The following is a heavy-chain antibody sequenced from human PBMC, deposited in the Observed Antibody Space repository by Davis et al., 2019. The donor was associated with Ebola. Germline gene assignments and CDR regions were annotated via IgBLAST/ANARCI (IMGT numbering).Heavy chain of an antibody. CDR2: IKSKTDGGTT. J-gene: IGHJ6*04. Sequence: GESLKISCAASGFTFSNAWMSWVRQAPGKGLEWVGRIKSKTDGGTTDYAAPVKGRFTISRDDSKNTLYLQMNSLKTEDTAVYYCTTYHRERWGFLEWLSPLDVWGKGTTVTVSS. V-gene: IGHV3-15*01. CDR1: GFTFSNAW. D-gene: IGHD3-3*01. CDR3: TTYHRERWGFLEWLSPLDV.